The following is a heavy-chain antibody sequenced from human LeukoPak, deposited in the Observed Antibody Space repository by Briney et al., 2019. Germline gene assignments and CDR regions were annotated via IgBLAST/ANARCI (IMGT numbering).Heavy chain of an antibody. D-gene: IGHD3-16*02. CDR2: IYTSGST. Sequence: SETLSLTCTVSGGSISSGSYYWSWIRQPAGKGLEWIGRIYTSGSTTYNSSLKSRVTISVDTSKNQFSLKLSFVTAADTAVYYCARTWLRLGELSSPPWFDFDYWGRGTLVTVSS. CDR3: ARTWLRLGELSSPPWFDFDY. V-gene: IGHV4-61*02. J-gene: IGHJ4*02. CDR1: GGSISSGSYY.